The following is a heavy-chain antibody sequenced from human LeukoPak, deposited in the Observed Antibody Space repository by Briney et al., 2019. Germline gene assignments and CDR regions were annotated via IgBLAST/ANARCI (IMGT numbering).Heavy chain of an antibody. J-gene: IGHJ4*02. CDR2: IYNGVPT. CDR3: VQTTGWPGFDY. CDR1: GAPISRFY. V-gene: IGHV4-4*09. Sequence: SETLSLICTTSGAPISRFYWSWVRQPPGKGLEWIGNIYNGVPTFFNPSLKSRVTLSVDTSKTQFSLQLASVTAADTAVYYCVQTTGWPGFDYWGQGILVTVSS. D-gene: IGHD6-19*01.